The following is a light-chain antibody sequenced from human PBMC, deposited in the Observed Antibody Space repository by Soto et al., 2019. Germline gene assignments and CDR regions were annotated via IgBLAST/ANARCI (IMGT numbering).Light chain of an antibody. CDR2: DAS. CDR3: EQRSNWPPWT. Sequence: EIGLTQSPATLSLSPGERATLSCRASQSVSSYFAWYQQKPGQAPRLLIYDASNRATGIPARFSGSGSGTDFTLTISSLEPEDFAVYYCEQRSNWPPWTFGQGTKVEIK. CDR1: QSVSSY. V-gene: IGKV3-11*01. J-gene: IGKJ1*01.